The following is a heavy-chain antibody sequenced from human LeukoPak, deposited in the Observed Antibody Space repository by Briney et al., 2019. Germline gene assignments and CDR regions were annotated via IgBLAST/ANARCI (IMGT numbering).Heavy chain of an antibody. CDR2: ISGKGAPT. CDR3: AKGYSGSYFFAFDI. V-gene: IGHV3-23*01. CDR1: GFTFSSNG. D-gene: IGHD1-26*01. Sequence: GGSLRLSCAASGFTFSSNGMTWVRQAPGEGLEWVSGISGKGAPTYYADSVKGRCTISRDNSKNTLYLQMNSLRAEDTAVYYCAKGYSGSYFFAFDIWGQGTMVTVSS. J-gene: IGHJ3*02.